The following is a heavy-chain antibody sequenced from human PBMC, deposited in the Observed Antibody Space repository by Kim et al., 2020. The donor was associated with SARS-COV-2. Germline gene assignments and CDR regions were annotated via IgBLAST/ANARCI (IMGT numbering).Heavy chain of an antibody. CDR3: AKKGARATVTSDAFDI. J-gene: IGHJ3*02. Sequence: GGSLRLSCAASGFTFSSYGMHWVRQAPGKGLEWVAVISYDGSNKYYADSVKGRFTISRDNSKNTLYLQMNSLRAEDTAVYYCAKKGARATVTSDAFDIWGQGTMVTVSS. V-gene: IGHV3-30*18. CDR1: GFTFSSYG. D-gene: IGHD4-17*01. CDR2: ISYDGSNK.